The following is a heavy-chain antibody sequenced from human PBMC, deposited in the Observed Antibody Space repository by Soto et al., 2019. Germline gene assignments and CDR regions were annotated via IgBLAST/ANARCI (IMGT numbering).Heavy chain of an antibody. V-gene: IGHV4-59*01. D-gene: IGHD3-3*01. J-gene: IGHJ5*02. CDR3: ARGYNDFWSGYFTWFDP. CDR2: IYSSGST. CDR1: GGSISSYY. Sequence: SETLSLTCTVSGGSISSYYWSWIRQPPGKGLEWIGYIYSSGSTNYNPSLKSRVTISLDTSKNQFSLKLSSVTAADTAVYYCARGYNDFWSGYFTWFDPWGQGTLVTVSS.